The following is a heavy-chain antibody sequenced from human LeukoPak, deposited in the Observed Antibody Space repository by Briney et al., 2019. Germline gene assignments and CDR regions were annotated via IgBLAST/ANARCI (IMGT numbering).Heavy chain of an antibody. D-gene: IGHD2-2*01. CDR1: GGSISSYY. CDR2: IYYSGST. V-gene: IGHV4-59*01. CDR3: ANLWGCSSTSCYNYMDV. J-gene: IGHJ6*03. Sequence: SETLSLTCTVSGGSISSYYWSWIRQPPGKGLEWIGYIYYSGSTNYNPSLKSRVTISVDTSKNQFSLKLSSVTAADTAVYYCANLWGCSSTSCYNYMDVWGKGTTVTVSS.